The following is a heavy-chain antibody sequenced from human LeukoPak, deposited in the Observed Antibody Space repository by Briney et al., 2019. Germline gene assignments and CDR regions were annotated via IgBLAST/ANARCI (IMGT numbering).Heavy chain of an antibody. V-gene: IGHV3-30*04. CDR2: ISYDGSNK. D-gene: IGHD6-13*01. J-gene: IGHJ4*02. Sequence: GSLRLSCAASGFTFSSYAMHWVRQAPGKGLEWVAVISYDGSNKYYADSVKGRFTISRDNSKNTLYLQMNSLRAEDTAVYYCARTEGIAAASRGFYYWGQGTLVTVSS. CDR1: GFTFSSYA. CDR3: ARTEGIAAASRGFYY.